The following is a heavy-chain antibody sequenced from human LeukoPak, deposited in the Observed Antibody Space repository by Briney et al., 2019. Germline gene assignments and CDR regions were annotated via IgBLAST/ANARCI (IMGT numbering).Heavy chain of an antibody. D-gene: IGHD3-22*01. CDR3: AKDFSPYYDSSGYFDY. CDR1: GFTFSSYG. V-gene: IGHV3-33*06. CDR2: IWYDGSNK. Sequence: GRSLRLSCAASGFTFSSYGMHWVRQAPGEGLEWVAVIWYDGSNKYYADSVKGRFTISRDNSKNTLYLQMNSLRAEDTAVYYCAKDFSPYYDSSGYFDYWGQGTLVTVSS. J-gene: IGHJ4*02.